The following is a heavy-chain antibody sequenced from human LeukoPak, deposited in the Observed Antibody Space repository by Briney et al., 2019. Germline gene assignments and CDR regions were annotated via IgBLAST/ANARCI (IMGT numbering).Heavy chain of an antibody. D-gene: IGHD4-17*01. Sequence: PSETLSLTCAVYGGSFSGYYWSWIRQPPGKGLEWIGEINHSGSTNYNPSLKSRVTISVDTSKNQFSLKLSSVTAADTAVYYCARIGRSDYGVYYYYYYMDVWGKGTTVTVSS. CDR3: ARIGRSDYGVYYYYYYMDV. CDR1: GGSFSGYY. V-gene: IGHV4-34*01. J-gene: IGHJ6*03. CDR2: INHSGST.